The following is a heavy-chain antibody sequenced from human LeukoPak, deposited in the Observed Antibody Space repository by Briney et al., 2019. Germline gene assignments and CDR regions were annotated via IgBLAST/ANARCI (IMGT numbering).Heavy chain of an antibody. D-gene: IGHD6-19*01. Sequence: SETLSLTCAVSGGSISSTNWWSWVRQPPGKGLEWIGEIYRSGTTNYKPSLKSRVTISLDKSRNHFSLKLTSVTAADSAVYYCARRSPYSTGWSSYFDYWGQGALVTV. V-gene: IGHV4-4*02. CDR3: ARRSPYSTGWSSYFDY. J-gene: IGHJ4*02. CDR1: GGSISSTNW. CDR2: IYRSGTT.